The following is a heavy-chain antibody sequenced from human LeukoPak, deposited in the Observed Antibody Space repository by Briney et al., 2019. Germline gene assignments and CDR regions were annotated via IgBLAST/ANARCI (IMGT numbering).Heavy chain of an antibody. J-gene: IGHJ4*02. Sequence: PSETLSLTCTVSGGSISSHYWSWIRQPPGKGLEWIGYIYYSGSTSYNPSLKSRVTISVDTSKNQFSLKLSSVTAADTAVYYCARDSDYCSSTSCYLAFRDWGQGTLVTVSS. CDR2: IYYSGST. D-gene: IGHD2-2*01. CDR3: ARDSDYCSSTSCYLAFRD. CDR1: GGSISSHY. V-gene: IGHV4-59*11.